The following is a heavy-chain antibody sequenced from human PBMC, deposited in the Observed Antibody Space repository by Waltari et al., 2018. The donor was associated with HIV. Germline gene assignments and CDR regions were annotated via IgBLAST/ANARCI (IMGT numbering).Heavy chain of an antibody. CDR1: GVSIDTNPYY. J-gene: IGHJ5*02. V-gene: IGHV4-39*01. CDR2: VSSSWPP. Sequence: QLQLQESCPGLVKPSETLSLTCVVSGVSIDTNPYYWAWIRQSPAKALEGIAPVSSSWPPNYRPSFKTRSTVSVDTSMNLFSLNLRFGTAADTAIYYWGGQGWNPKNNWFHPWGQGTLVTVSS. D-gene: IGHD1-1*01. CDR3: GGQGWNPKNNWFHP.